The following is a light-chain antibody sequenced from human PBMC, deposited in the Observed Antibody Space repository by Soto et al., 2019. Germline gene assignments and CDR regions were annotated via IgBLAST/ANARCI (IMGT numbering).Light chain of an antibody. J-gene: IGKJ2*01. CDR1: QGISSF. CDR3: QQLNSYPYT. Sequence: DIQLTQSPSFLSASVGDRLTFTCRASQGISSFLAWYQQKPGKAPKLLIYSASTLQSGVPSRFSGSGSGTEFTLTISSLQPEDFGTYYCQQLNSYPYTFGQGTKLEIK. CDR2: SAS. V-gene: IGKV1-9*01.